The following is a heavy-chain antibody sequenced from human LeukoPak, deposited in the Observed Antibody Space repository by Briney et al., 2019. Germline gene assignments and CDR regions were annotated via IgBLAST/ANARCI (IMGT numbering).Heavy chain of an antibody. CDR3: ATHSYNEDY. V-gene: IGHV3-72*01. CDR1: GFTFSDHH. CDR2: SRNKGFIYTT. Sequence: GGSLRLSCAASGFTFSDHHIDWVRQAPGKGLEWVGRSRNKGFIYTTAYAASVKGRFTISRDDSKNSVHLQMNGLKIEDTAVYYCATHSYNEDYWGQGTLVTVSS. D-gene: IGHD3-10*01. J-gene: IGHJ4*02.